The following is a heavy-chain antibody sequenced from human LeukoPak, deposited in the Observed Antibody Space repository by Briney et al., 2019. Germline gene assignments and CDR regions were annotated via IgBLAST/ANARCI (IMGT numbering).Heavy chain of an antibody. Sequence: PSETLSLTCTVSGGSISSSSYYWGWIRQPPGKGLEWIGSISHSGSTYYNTSLKSRVSISVDTSKNQFSLRLSSVTAADPAVYYCARVLLVGAILDDFDYWGQGTLVTVSS. D-gene: IGHD1-26*01. CDR2: ISHSGST. CDR3: ARVLLVGAILDDFDY. CDR1: GGSISSSSYY. J-gene: IGHJ4*02. V-gene: IGHV4-39*07.